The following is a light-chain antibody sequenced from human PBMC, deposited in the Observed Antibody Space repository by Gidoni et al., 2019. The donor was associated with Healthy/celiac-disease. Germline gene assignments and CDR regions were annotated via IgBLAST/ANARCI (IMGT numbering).Light chain of an antibody. J-gene: IGKJ3*01. CDR2: GAS. Sequence: EVVLTPSPGTLSLSPGERATLSCRASQSVSSSYLAWYQQKPGQAPRLLIYGASSRATGIPDRFSGSGSGTDFTLTISRLEPEDFAVYYCQQYGSSLFXFXPGTKVDIK. CDR3: QQYGSSLFX. CDR1: QSVSSSY. V-gene: IGKV3-20*01.